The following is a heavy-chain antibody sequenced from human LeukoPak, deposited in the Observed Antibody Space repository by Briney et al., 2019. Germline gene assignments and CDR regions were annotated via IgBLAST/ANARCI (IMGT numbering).Heavy chain of an antibody. J-gene: IGHJ6*02. D-gene: IGHD5-12*01. CDR1: GFTFTTSA. V-gene: IGHV1-58*02. CDR2: IVVDTGYT. Sequence: ASVRVSCKASGFTFTTSAMQGVRQARGQRLEWIGWIVVDTGYTNYAQTFQERLTITRDMSTSTAYMDLSSLRSEDTAVYYCAADLMPQTGYAYGMGVWGQGTTVTVSS. CDR3: AADLMPQTGYAYGMGV.